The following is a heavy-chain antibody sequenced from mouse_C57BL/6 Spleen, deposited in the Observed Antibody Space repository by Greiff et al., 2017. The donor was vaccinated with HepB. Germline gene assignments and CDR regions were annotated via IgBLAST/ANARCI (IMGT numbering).Heavy chain of an antibody. CDR1: GFTFSSYG. CDR3: ARPNYYGSRAWFAY. D-gene: IGHD1-1*01. CDR2: ISSGGSYT. Sequence: EVMLVESGGDLVKPGGSLKLSCAASGFTFSSYGMSWVRQTPDKRLEWVATISSGGSYTYYPDSVKGRFTISRDNAKNTLYLQMSSLKSEDTAMYYCARPNYYGSRAWFAYWGQGTLVTVSA. V-gene: IGHV5-6*01. J-gene: IGHJ3*01.